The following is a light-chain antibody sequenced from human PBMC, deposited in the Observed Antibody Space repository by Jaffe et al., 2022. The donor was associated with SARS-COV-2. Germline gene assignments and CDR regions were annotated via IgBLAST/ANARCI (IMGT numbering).Light chain of an antibody. V-gene: IGKV3-20*01. CDR2: GAS. CDR3: QQYGRSPGT. Sequence: EIVLTQSPGTLSLSPGERATLSCRASQSVSSTSLAWYQQKPGQAPRLLIYGASSRATGIPDRFSGSGSATDFTLTISRLEPEDFAVYYCQQYGRSPGTFGQGTKVEIK. CDR1: QSVSSTS. J-gene: IGKJ1*01.